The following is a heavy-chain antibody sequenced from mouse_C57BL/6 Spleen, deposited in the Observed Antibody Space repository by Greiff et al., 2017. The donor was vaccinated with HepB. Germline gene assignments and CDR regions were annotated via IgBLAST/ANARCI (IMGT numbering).Heavy chain of an antibody. J-gene: IGHJ2*01. CDR2: IYPRSGNT. CDR1: GYTFTSYG. CDR3: ASERDYDYLYYFDY. Sequence: VQLQQSGAELARPGASVKLSCKASGYTFTSYGISWVKQRTGQGLEWIGEIYPRSGNTYYNEKFKGKATLTADKSSSTAYMELRSLTSEDSAVYFCASERDYDYLYYFDYGGQGTTLTVAS. V-gene: IGHV1-81*01. D-gene: IGHD2-4*01.